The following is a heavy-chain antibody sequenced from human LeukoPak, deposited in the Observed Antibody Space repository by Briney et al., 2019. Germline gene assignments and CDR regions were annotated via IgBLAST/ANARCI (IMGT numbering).Heavy chain of an antibody. Sequence: GGSLRLSCAASGFTFSRYGMHWVRQAPGKGLEWVAVISYDGSNKCYADSVKGRFTISRDNSKNTLYLQMNSLRAEDTAVYYCAKDREWFGEFHFDYWGQGTLVTVSS. D-gene: IGHD3-10*01. V-gene: IGHV3-30*18. CDR2: ISYDGSNK. CDR3: AKDREWFGEFHFDY. J-gene: IGHJ4*02. CDR1: GFTFSRYG.